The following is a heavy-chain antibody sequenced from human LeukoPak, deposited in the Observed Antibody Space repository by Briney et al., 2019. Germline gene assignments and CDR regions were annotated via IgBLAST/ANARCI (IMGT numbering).Heavy chain of an antibody. CDR1: GFTFSGSY. CDR2: ISSSSAYT. V-gene: IGHV3-11*05. D-gene: IGHD6-19*01. CDR3: ARDSSGWPYYDAFDI. Sequence: GGSLRLSCAASGFTFSGSYMSWVRQAPGKGLEGVSYISSSSAYTNYADSVKGRFTISRDNAKNSLYLQMNSLRAEDTAVYYCARDSSGWPYYDAFDIWGQGTMVTVSS. J-gene: IGHJ3*02.